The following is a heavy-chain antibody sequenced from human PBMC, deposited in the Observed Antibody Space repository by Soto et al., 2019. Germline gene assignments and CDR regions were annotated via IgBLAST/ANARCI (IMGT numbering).Heavy chain of an antibody. CDR2: ISDSGGST. J-gene: IGHJ3*02. Sequence: GGSLRLSCAASGFTFSSSAMSWVRQAPGKGLEWVSSISDSGGSTYYADSVKGRFTISRDNSQDTLYLQMNSLRAEDTAVYYCANRPASAFDIWGQGTMVTVSS. CDR3: ANRPASAFDI. V-gene: IGHV3-23*01. CDR1: GFTFSSSA.